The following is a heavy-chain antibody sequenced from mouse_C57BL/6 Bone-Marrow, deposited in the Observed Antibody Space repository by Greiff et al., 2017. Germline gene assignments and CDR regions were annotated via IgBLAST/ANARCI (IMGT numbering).Heavy chain of an antibody. Sequence: QVQLQQSGAELARPGASVKLSCKASGYTFTSSGISWVKQRTGQGLEWIGEIYPRSGNTYYNEKFKGKATLTADKSSSPAYMELRSLTSEYSAVYFCASGDWDGGFAYWGQGTLVTVSA. CDR2: IYPRSGNT. D-gene: IGHD4-1*01. CDR1: GYTFTSSG. CDR3: ASGDWDGGFAY. J-gene: IGHJ3*01. V-gene: IGHV1-81*01.